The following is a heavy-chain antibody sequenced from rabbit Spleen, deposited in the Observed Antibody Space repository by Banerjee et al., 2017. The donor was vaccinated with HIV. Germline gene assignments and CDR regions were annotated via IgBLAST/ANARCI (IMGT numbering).Heavy chain of an antibody. V-gene: IGHV1S7*01. D-gene: IGHD1-1*01. Sequence: QSLEESGGDLVKPGGSLKLSCKASGFDFNSYYMSWVRQAPGKGLEWIGYIDPIFGTTYYASWVNGRFSISRENTQNTVSLQLNSLTAADTATYFCARDPAYASGGGASIPYLWGPGTLVTVS. CDR1: GFDFNSYY. J-gene: IGHJ4*01. CDR2: IDPIFGTT. CDR3: ARDPAYASGGGASIPYL.